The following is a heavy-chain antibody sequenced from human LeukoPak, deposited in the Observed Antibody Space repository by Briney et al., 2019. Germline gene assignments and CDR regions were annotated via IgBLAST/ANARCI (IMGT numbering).Heavy chain of an antibody. CDR1: GGSISSGSYY. Sequence: SQTLSLTCTVSGGSISSGSYYWSWIRQPAGKGLEWIGRIYTSGSTNYNPSLKSRVTISVDTSKNQFSLKLSSVTAADTAVYYCASNHACDIWGQGTMVTVSS. J-gene: IGHJ3*02. CDR2: IYTSGST. CDR3: ASNHACDI. V-gene: IGHV4-61*02.